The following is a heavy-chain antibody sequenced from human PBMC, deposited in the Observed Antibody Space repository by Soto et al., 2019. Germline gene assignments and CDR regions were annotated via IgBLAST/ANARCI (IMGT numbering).Heavy chain of an antibody. CDR3: ARYSGWYSYNWFDP. CDR1: GFTISGKKY. V-gene: IGHV3-48*04. J-gene: IGHJ5*02. Sequence: GGSLRLSCAAFGFTISGKKYVAWVRQAPGKGLEWIAVINPSGRTISYADSVKGRFTISRDNAENSVYLQMSSLRGEDTAMYYCARYSGWYSYNWFDPWGQGTLVTVSS. CDR2: INPSGRTI. D-gene: IGHD6-19*01.